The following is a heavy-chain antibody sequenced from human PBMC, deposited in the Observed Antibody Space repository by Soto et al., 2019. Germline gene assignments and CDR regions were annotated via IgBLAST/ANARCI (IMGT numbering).Heavy chain of an antibody. D-gene: IGHD3-10*01. CDR1: GYTFTGYY. Sequence: QVQLVQSGAEVKKPGASVKVSCKASGYTFTGYYMHWVRQAPGQGLEWMGWINPNSGGTNYAQKFQGWVTMTRDTSISTAYRELSRLRSDDTAVYYCVRVGYYGSGGGPSTDYYYYGMDVWGQGTTVTVSS. CDR2: INPNSGGT. V-gene: IGHV1-2*04. J-gene: IGHJ6*02. CDR3: VRVGYYGSGGGPSTDYYYYGMDV.